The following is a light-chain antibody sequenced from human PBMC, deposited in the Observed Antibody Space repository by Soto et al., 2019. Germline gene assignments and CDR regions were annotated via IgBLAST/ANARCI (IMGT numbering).Light chain of an antibody. CDR1: QSVSRD. CDR3: QQYNNRPPIT. J-gene: IGKJ5*01. CDR2: GAF. V-gene: IGKV3-15*01. Sequence: EIVMTQSPVTLSVSPGERATLSCRASQSVSRDLAWYQQKPGQAPRLLIYGAFNRATGVPVRFSCSGSGTEFTLIISSRQSEESAVNYCQQYNNRPPITFGQGTRLEIK.